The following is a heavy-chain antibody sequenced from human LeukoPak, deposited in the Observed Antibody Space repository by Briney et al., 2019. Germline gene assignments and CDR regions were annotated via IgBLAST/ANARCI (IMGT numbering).Heavy chain of an antibody. V-gene: IGHV1-69*01. Sequence: SVKVSCKASGGTFSSYAISWVRQTPGQGLEWMGGIIPIFGTANYAQKFQGRVTITADESTSTAYMELSSLRSEDTAVYYCAREDTAMVLVDYRGQGTLVTVSS. CDR1: GGTFSSYA. D-gene: IGHD5-18*01. CDR3: AREDTAMVLVDY. J-gene: IGHJ4*02. CDR2: IIPIFGTA.